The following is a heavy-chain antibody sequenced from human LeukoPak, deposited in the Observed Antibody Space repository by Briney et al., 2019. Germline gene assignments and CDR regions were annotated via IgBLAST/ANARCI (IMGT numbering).Heavy chain of an antibody. J-gene: IGHJ4*02. D-gene: IGHD4-17*01. CDR2: INPNSGGT. Sequence: GASVKVSCKASGYTFTRYYMHWVRQAPGQGREWKGWINPNSGGTNYAQKFQGRVTMTRDTSISTAYMELSRLRSDDTAVYYCARGGYGDHPADYWGQGTLVTVSS. CDR3: ARGGYGDHPADY. V-gene: IGHV1-2*02. CDR1: GYTFTRYY.